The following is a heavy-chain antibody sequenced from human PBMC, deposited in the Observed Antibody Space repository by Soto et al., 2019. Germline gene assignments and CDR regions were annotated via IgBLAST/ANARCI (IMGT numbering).Heavy chain of an antibody. CDR1: GGSISSYY. D-gene: IGHD3-9*01. CDR2: IYYSGST. CDR3: ARAGPYYDILTGYYHNWFDP. J-gene: IGHJ5*02. Sequence: SETVSLTCTGSGGSISSYYWSWIRQPPGKGLEWIGYIYYSGSTNYNPSLKSRVTISVDTSKNQFSLKLSSVTAADTAVYYCARAGPYYDILTGYYHNWFDPWGQGTLVTVSS. V-gene: IGHV4-59*01.